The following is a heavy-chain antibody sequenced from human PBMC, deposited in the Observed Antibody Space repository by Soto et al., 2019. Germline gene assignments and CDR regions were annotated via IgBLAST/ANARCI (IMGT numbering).Heavy chain of an antibody. CDR2: ISSSSSTI. CDR3: ARDGDSSSWYEDYYYYGMDV. Sequence: GGSLRLSCAASGFTFSSYSMNWVRQAPGKGLEWVSYISSSSSTIYYADSVKGRFTISRDNAKNSLYLQMNSLRAEDTAVYYCARDGDSSSWYEDYYYYGMDVWGQGTTVTVSS. V-gene: IGHV3-48*01. D-gene: IGHD6-13*01. CDR1: GFTFSSYS. J-gene: IGHJ6*02.